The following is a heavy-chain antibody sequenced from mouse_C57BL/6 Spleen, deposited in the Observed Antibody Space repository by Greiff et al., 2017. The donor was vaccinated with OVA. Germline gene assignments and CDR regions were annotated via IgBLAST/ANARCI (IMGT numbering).Heavy chain of an antibody. V-gene: IGHV1-55*01. CDR3: AREELRLLDY. CDR2: IYPGSGST. Sequence: QVQLQQPGAELVKPGASVKMSCKASGYTFTSYWITWVKQRPGQGLEWIGDIYPGSGSTNYNEKLKSKATLTVDTSSSTAYMQLRSLTSEDSAVSYGAREELRLLDYWGKGTTLTVSS. D-gene: IGHD3-2*02. CDR1: GYTFTSYW. J-gene: IGHJ2*01.